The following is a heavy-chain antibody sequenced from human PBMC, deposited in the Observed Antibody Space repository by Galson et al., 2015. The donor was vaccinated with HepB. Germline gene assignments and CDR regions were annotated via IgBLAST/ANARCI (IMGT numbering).Heavy chain of an antibody. J-gene: IGHJ6*03. CDR3: ARDPTLEWLNYYYYYMDV. CDR2: IWYDGSNK. V-gene: IGHV3-33*01. Sequence: SLRLSCAASGFTFSSYGMHWVRQAPGKGLEWVAVIWYDGSNKYYADSVKGRFTISRDNSKNTLYLQMNSLRAEDTAVYYCARDPTLEWLNYYYYYMDVWGKGTTVTVSS. CDR1: GFTFSSYG. D-gene: IGHD3-3*01.